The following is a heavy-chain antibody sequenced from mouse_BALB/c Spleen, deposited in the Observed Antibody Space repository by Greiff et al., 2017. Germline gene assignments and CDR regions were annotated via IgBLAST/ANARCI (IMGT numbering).Heavy chain of an antibody. Sequence: LQQPGSELVRPGASVKLSCKASGYTFTSYWMHWVKQRHGQGLEWIGNIYPGSGSTNYDEKFKSKGTLTVDTSSSTAYMHLSSLTSEDSAVYYCTRGEDYYGSSYDYWGQGTTLTVSS. CDR3: TRGEDYYGSSYDY. J-gene: IGHJ2*01. D-gene: IGHD1-1*01. CDR1: GYTFTSYW. V-gene: IGHV1S22*01. CDR2: IYPGSGST.